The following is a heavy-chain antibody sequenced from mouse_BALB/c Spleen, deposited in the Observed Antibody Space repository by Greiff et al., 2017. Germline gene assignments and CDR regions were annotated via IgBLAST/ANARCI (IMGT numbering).Heavy chain of an antibody. J-gene: IGHJ4*01. CDR3: AKEGRLRRSFYAMDC. CDR2: INPSTGYT. D-gene: IGHD2-4*01. V-gene: IGHV1-7*01. Sequence: VQLQQSGAELAKPGASVKMSCKASGYTFTSYWMHWVKQRPGQGLEWIGYINPSTGYTESNQKFKDKATLTADKSSSTAYMQLGSLTSEDSAVYYCAKEGRLRRSFYAMDCWGQGTSVTVSS. CDR1: GYTFTSYW.